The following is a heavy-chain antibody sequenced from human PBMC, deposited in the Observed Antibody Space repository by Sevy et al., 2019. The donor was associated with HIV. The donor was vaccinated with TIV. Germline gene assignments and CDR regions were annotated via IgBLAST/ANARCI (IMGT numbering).Heavy chain of an antibody. V-gene: IGHV3-30-3*01. J-gene: IGHJ6*02. CDR1: GFTFSSYA. CDR2: ISYDGSNK. CDR3: ARDRGGRGSGSYYYYYGMDV. D-gene: IGHD3-10*01. Sequence: GRSLRLSCAASGFTFSSYAMHWVRQAPGKGLEWVAVISYDGSNKYYADSVKGRFTISRDNSKNTLYLQMNSLRAEDTAVYYCARDRGGRGSGSYYYYYGMDVWGQGTTVTVSS.